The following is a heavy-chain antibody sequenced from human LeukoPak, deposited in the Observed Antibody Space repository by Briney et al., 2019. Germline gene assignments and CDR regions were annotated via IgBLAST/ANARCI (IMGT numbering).Heavy chain of an antibody. CDR2: IYYSGDT. CDR1: GGSVSSHY. V-gene: IGHV4-59*02. Sequence: KTSETLSLTCTVSGGSVSSHYWNWIRQPPGKGLEWIGYIYYSGDTSYNPSLKSRVTISVDTSKNQFSLKLSSVTAADTAVYYCARVGYYDSSGYYSNQYFDYWGQGTLVTVSS. CDR3: ARVGYYDSSGYYSNQYFDY. D-gene: IGHD3-22*01. J-gene: IGHJ4*02.